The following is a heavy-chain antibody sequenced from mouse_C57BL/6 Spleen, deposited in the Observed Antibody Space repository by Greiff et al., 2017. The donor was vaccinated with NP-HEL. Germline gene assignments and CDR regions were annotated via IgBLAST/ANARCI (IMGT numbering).Heavy chain of an antibody. CDR3: ARNGDDYDDGYYAMDY. V-gene: IGHV2-2*01. Sequence: QVQLKQSGPGLVQPSQSLSITCTVSGFSLTSYGVHWVRQSPGKGLEWLGVIWSGGSTDYNAAFISRLSISKDNSKSQVFFKMNSLQADDTAIYYCARNGDDYDDGYYAMDYWGQGTSVTVSS. D-gene: IGHD2-4*01. J-gene: IGHJ4*01. CDR1: GFSLTSYG. CDR2: IWSGGST.